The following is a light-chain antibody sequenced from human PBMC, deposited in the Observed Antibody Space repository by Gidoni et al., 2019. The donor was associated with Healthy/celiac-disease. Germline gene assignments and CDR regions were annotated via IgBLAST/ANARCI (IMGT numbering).Light chain of an antibody. Sequence: QSALTQPASVSGSPGQSIPISCTGTSSDIGGYNYVSWYQQHPGKAPKLMIYDVSNRPSGVSDRFSGSKSGNTASLTISGLQAEDEADYYCSSYTSSSLYVFGTGTTVTVL. CDR2: DVS. J-gene: IGLJ1*01. V-gene: IGLV2-14*01. CDR1: SSDIGGYNY. CDR3: SSYTSSSLYV.